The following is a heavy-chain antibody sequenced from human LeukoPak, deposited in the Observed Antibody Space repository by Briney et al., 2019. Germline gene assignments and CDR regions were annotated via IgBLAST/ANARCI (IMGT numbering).Heavy chain of an antibody. CDR1: GGSISSYY. J-gene: IGHJ4*02. Sequence: ASETLSLTCTVSGGSISSYYWSWIRQSPGKGLECIGYIHYTGSTNYNPSLKSRVTISVDTSKNQFSLKLSSVTAADTAVYYCARSLVATYYYFDYWGQGTLVTVSS. V-gene: IGHV4-59*12. CDR2: IHYTGST. CDR3: ARSLVATYYYFDY. D-gene: IGHD5-12*01.